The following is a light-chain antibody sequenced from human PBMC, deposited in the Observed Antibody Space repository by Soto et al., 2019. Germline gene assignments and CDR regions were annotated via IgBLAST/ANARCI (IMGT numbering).Light chain of an antibody. Sequence: DIQLTQSPSFLSASVGDRVTITCRASQGISSYLAWYQHKPGKAPKLLIYAASTLQSGVPSRFSGSGSGTEFTLTISSLQPEDFATYYCQQLNSYTLNFGGGTKV. CDR1: QGISSY. V-gene: IGKV1-9*01. J-gene: IGKJ4*01. CDR3: QQLNSYTLN. CDR2: AAS.